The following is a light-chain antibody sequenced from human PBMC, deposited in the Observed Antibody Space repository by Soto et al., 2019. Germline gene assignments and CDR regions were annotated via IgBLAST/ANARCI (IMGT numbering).Light chain of an antibody. CDR2: DAS. J-gene: IGKJ5*01. CDR3: QQLNSYPDT. CDR1: QSINIW. Sequence: DHELRQSRSKECAAGAESGSMWWRASQSINIWLAWYQQKPGKAPKLLIYDASSLQSGVPTRFHGSTSWTEVTPANPLLQSDECASDLCQQLNSYPDTFRQGKRLEIK. V-gene: IGKV1-5*01.